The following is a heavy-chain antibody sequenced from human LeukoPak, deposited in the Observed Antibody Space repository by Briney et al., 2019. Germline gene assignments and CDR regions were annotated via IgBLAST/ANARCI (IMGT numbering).Heavy chain of an antibody. J-gene: IGHJ3*02. D-gene: IGHD2/OR15-2a*01. CDR1: GYSISSGYY. Sequence: SETLSLTCAVSGYSISSGYYWGWIRQPPGKGLEWIGSIYHSGSTYYNPSLKSRVTISVDTPKNQFSLKLSSVTAADTAVYYCARRNMITFDAFDIWGQGTMVTVSS. CDR2: IYHSGST. CDR3: ARRNMITFDAFDI. V-gene: IGHV4-38-2*01.